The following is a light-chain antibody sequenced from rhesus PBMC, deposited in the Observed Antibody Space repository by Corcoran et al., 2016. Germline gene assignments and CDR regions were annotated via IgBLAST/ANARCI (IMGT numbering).Light chain of an antibody. V-gene: IGKV1-32*05. CDR1: QDIGSS. CDR2: YTD. Sequence: DIQMTQSPSSLSASVGDRVSVTCRASQDIGSSLTWYQQKPGKAPKLLIFYTDRLELGVPARFSGSGSATEFTLTISSLQPEDFAIYYCQQYKTLPWTFGQGTTVEIK. J-gene: IGKJ1*01. CDR3: QQYKTLPWT.